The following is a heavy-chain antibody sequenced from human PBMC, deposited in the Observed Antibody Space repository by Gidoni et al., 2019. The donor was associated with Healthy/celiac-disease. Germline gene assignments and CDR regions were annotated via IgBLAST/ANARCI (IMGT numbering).Heavy chain of an antibody. V-gene: IGHV4-61*02. D-gene: IGHD3-22*01. J-gene: IGHJ3*02. CDR3: AIDTYYDDAFDI. CDR2: IYTSGST. CDR1: GGSISSGSYY. Sequence: QVQLQESGPGLVKPSQTLSLTCTVSGGSISSGSYYWSWIRQPAGKGLEWIGRIYTSGSTNYNPSLKSRVTISVDTSKNQFSLKLSSVTAADTAVYYCAIDTYYDDAFDIWGQGTMVTVSS.